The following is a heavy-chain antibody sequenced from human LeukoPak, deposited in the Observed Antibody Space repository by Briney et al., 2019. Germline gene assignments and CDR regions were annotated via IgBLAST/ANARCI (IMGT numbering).Heavy chain of an antibody. CDR1: GFTFSSYS. V-gene: IGHV3-21*05. CDR3: ARDGRWDFMDV. D-gene: IGHD1-26*01. Sequence: GGSLRLSRAASGFTFSSYSMNWVRQAPGKGLEWVSYISSSSSYIYYADSVKGRFTISRDNAKNSLYLQMNSLRAEDTAVYYCARDGRWDFMDVWGQGTTVTVSS. J-gene: IGHJ6*02. CDR2: ISSSSSYI.